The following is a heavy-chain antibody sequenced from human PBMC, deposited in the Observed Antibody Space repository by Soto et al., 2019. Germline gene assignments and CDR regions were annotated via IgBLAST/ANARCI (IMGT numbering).Heavy chain of an antibody. V-gene: IGHV4-31*03. CDR2: IYNSQST. Sequence: QVQLQESGPGLVKPSQTLSLTCTVSGGSISSGGYYWSWIRQHPGKGLEWLGYIYNSQSTYCNPSLKRRVIIPVDPSKTQSPLKLSSVTAADTAVYYCARMATVTNCCDYWGQGTLVTVSS. D-gene: IGHD4-17*01. CDR3: ARMATVTNCCDY. CDR1: GGSISSGGYY. J-gene: IGHJ4*02.